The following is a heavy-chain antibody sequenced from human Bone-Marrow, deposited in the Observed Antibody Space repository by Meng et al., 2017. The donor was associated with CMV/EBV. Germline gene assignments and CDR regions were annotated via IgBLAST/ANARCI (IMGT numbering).Heavy chain of an antibody. CDR2: IYYSGSI. CDR3: ARGRDYYDTTGWCY. J-gene: IGHJ4*02. CDR1: GYSISSSNW. D-gene: IGHD3-22*01. Sequence: SETLSLTCAVSGYSISSSNWWGWIRQPPGKGLEWIGYIYYSGSIYYNPSLKSRVTMSVDTSKNQFSLKLSSVTAADTAVYYCARGRDYYDTTGWCYWGQGTLVTVSS. V-gene: IGHV4-28*05.